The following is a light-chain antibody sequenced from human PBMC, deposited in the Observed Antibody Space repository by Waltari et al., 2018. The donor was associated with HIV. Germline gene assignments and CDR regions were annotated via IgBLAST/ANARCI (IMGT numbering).Light chain of an antibody. Sequence: QSVLTQPPSVSGAPGQRVTISCTGSSSTIGAGYDFHWYQQLPGTAPKLLIYGNSNRPSGVPDRFSGSKSGTSASLAITGLQAEDEADYYCQSYDSSLSWVFGGGTKLTVL. J-gene: IGLJ3*02. CDR1: SSTIGAGYD. V-gene: IGLV1-40*01. CDR3: QSYDSSLSWV. CDR2: GNS.